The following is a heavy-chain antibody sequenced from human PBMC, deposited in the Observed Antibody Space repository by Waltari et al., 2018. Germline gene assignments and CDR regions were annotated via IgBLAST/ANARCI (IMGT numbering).Heavy chain of an antibody. Sequence: QVTLKESGPVLVKPTQTLTLTCTSSGFSLSTSGMSASWIRQPPGKALEWLASIDWDDDKFYSTSLRTRLTISKDTSKNQVVLTMTNMDPVDTATYYCALSDCYSSYYFDYWGQGTLVTVSS. V-gene: IGHV2-70*16. J-gene: IGHJ4*02. CDR3: ALSDCYSSYYFDY. D-gene: IGHD2-21*01. CDR2: IDWDDDK. CDR1: GFSLSTSGMS.